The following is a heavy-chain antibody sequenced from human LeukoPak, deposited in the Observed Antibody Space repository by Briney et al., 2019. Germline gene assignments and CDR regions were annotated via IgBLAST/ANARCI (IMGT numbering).Heavy chain of an antibody. Sequence: PGGSLRLSCAASGFTLSSYSMSWVRQAAGKGREWGSSISSSSSYIYYADSVKGRFNISRDNAKNSLYLQMNSLRAEDTAVYYCARDRGFGLNWFDPWGQGTLVTVSS. CDR2: ISSSSSYI. J-gene: IGHJ5*02. CDR3: ARDRGFGLNWFDP. D-gene: IGHD3-10*01. V-gene: IGHV3-21*01. CDR1: GFTLSSYS.